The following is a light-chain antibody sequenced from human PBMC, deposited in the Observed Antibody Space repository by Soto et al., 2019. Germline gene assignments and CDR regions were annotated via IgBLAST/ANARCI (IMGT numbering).Light chain of an antibody. J-gene: IGLJ1*01. Sequence: QSVLTQPPSASGTPGQRVTISCSGSSSNIGSNTVNWYQQLPGTAPKLLIYSYNQRPSGVPDRFPGSKSGTSASLAISGLQSEDEADYSCAAWDDSLTGYVFGTGTKLTVL. V-gene: IGLV1-44*01. CDR2: SYN. CDR1: SSNIGSNT. CDR3: AAWDDSLTGYV.